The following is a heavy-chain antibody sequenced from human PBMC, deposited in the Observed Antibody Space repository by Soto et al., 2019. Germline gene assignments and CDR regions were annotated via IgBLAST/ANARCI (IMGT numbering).Heavy chain of an antibody. CDR1: SGSISSSNW. CDR2: IYHSGST. V-gene: IGHV4-4*02. CDR3: ARARDFCSSTSCYAGDFRWFDP. J-gene: IGHJ5*02. Sequence: PSETLSLTCAVSSGSISSSNWWSWVRQPPGKGLEWIGEIYHSGSTNYNPSLKSRVTISVDKSKNQLSLKLSSVTAADTAVYYCARARDFCSSTSCYAGDFRWFDPWGQGTLVTVSS. D-gene: IGHD2-2*01.